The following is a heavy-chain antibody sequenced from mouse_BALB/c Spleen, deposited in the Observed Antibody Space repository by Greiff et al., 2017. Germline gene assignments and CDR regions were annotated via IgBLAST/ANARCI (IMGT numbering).Heavy chain of an antibody. CDR3: ARVRRLRAMDY. CDR2: IDPANGNT. CDR1: GFNIKDTY. V-gene: IGHV14-3*02. D-gene: IGHD1-2*01. J-gene: IGHJ4*01. Sequence: EVKLVESGAELVKPGASVKLSCTASGFNIKDTYMHWVKQRPEQGLEWIGRIDPANGNTKYDPKFQGKATITADTSSNTAYLQLSSLTSEDTAVYYCARVRRLRAMDYWGQGTSVTVSS.